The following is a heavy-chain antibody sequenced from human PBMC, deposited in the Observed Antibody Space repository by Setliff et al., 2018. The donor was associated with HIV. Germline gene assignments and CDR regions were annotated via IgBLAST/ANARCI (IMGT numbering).Heavy chain of an antibody. V-gene: IGHV3-23*01. CDR3: AKWHSTAWYSGYYIDN. Sequence: SLRLSCAASGFTFSTSAMTWVRRTPGKGLEWVSSISGPGSSSYYADSVKGRFTISRDNSKDTLFLQMNVLSAGDTAIYYCAKWHSTAWYSGYYIDNWGQGTQVTVSS. D-gene: IGHD6-19*01. J-gene: IGHJ4*02. CDR2: ISGPGSSS. CDR1: GFTFSTSA.